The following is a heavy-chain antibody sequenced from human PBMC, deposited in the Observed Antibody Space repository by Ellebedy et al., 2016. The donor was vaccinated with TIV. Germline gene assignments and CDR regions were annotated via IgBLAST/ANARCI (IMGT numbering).Heavy chain of an antibody. CDR2: IYSGGSI. J-gene: IGHJ3*02. CDR3: ARGYGGRGATFDI. Sequence: GESLKISCEASGLTVSTNYIRWVRQAPGKGLEWVSVIYSGGSIFYADSVKGRFTISRDNSRNTVYLQMNSLRVEDTAVYYCARGYGGRGATFDIWGQGTMVTVSS. CDR1: GLTVSTNY. D-gene: IGHD3-16*01. V-gene: IGHV3-66*01.